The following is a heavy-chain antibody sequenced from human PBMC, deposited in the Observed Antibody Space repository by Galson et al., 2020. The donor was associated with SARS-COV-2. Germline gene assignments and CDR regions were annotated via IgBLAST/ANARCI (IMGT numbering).Heavy chain of an antibody. V-gene: IGHV3-9*01. Sequence: GGSLRLSCAASGFTFDNYAMHWVRQVPGKGLEWVSSISWNSNSIGYADSVKGRFTISRDSAKKSLFLQMNSLRPEDTALYYCAKDSYRRAFDVWGQGTMVTVSS. CDR1: GFTFDNYA. D-gene: IGHD5-12*01. CDR3: AKDSYRRAFDV. J-gene: IGHJ3*01. CDR2: ISWNSNSI.